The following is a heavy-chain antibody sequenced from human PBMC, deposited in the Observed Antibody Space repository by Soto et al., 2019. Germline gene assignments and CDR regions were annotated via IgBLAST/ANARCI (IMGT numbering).Heavy chain of an antibody. Sequence: ASVKVSCKASGYTFTSYAMHWVRQAPGQRLEWMGWINAGNGNTKYSQKFQGRVTITRDTSASTAYMELSSLRSEDTAVYYCVRDTVATPGDYWGQGTLVTVSS. V-gene: IGHV1-3*01. D-gene: IGHD4-17*01. J-gene: IGHJ4*02. CDR2: INAGNGNT. CDR1: GYTFTSYA. CDR3: VRDTVATPGDY.